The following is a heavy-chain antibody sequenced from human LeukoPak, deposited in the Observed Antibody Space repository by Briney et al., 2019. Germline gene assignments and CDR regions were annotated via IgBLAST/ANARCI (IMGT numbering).Heavy chain of an antibody. D-gene: IGHD2-8*02. CDR1: GFTFSSDG. J-gene: IGHJ5*02. CDR2: IKPDGTYT. Sequence: GGSLRLSCASSGFTFSSDGMYWVRHAPGRGPVWVSGIKPDGTYTHYADSVKGRFTISRDDAKNTLYLQMNSLRVEDTAVYYCANYWYPWGPGTLVTVFS. V-gene: IGHV3-74*01. CDR3: ANYWYP.